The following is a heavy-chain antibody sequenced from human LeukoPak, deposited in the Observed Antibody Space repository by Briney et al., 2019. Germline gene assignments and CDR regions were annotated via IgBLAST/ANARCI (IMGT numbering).Heavy chain of an antibody. V-gene: IGHV1-46*03. Sequence: ASVKVSCKASGYTFTSYYMHWVRQAPGHGLEWMGIINPSGGSTSYAQKFQGRVTMTRDTSTSTVYMELSSLRFQDTAVYYCAWVVPAATPSYYYFDYWGQGTLVTVSS. CDR1: GYTFTSYY. J-gene: IGHJ4*02. CDR2: INPSGGST. D-gene: IGHD2-2*01. CDR3: AWVVPAATPSYYYFDY.